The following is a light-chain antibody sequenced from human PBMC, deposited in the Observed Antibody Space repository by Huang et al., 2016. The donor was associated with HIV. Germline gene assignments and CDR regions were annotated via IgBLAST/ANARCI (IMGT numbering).Light chain of an antibody. Sequence: AIQLTQSPSSLSASVGDRVTITCRASQGISSALAWYQQKPGKAPKLLIYEASSLESGVPARFSGSGYGTEFTLTISSLQPEDFATYYCQQFNNYLTFGQGTRLEMK. V-gene: IGKV1D-13*01. CDR3: QQFNNYLT. J-gene: IGKJ5*01. CDR2: EAS. CDR1: QGISSA.